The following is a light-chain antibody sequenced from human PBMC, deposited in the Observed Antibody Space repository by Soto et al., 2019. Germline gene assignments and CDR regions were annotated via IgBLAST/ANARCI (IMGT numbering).Light chain of an antibody. CDR3: TSYAGNTNYV. J-gene: IGLJ1*01. V-gene: IGLV2-8*01. CDR2: EVD. Sequence: QSVLTHPPSASRSSGQSVTISCTGPTNDVGGFNYVSWYQQHPGRVPKLIIYEVDKRPSGVPDRFSGSKSGNTASLTVSALPADDEAHYYCTSYAGNTNYVFGTGTKVPVL. CDR1: TNDVGGFNY.